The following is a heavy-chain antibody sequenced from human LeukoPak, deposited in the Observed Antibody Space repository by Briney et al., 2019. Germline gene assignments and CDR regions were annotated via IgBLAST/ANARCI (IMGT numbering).Heavy chain of an antibody. CDR1: GFTFSSYA. Sequence: GGSLRLSCAASGFTFSSYAMHWVRQAPGKGLEWVAVISYDGSNKYYADSVKGRFTISRDNSKNTLYLQMNSLRAEDTAVYYCARANYDFWSGYYLYNWFDPWGQGTLVTVSS. V-gene: IGHV3-30-3*01. CDR2: ISYDGSNK. CDR3: ARANYDFWSGYYLYNWFDP. J-gene: IGHJ5*02. D-gene: IGHD3-3*01.